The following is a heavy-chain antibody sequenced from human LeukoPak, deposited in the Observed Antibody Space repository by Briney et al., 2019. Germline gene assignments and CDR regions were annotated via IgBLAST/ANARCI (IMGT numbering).Heavy chain of an antibody. V-gene: IGHV4-59*01. J-gene: IGHJ4*02. CDR1: GGSISSYY. D-gene: IGHD3-10*01. CDR2: IYYSGST. CDR3: ARERFGEYFDY. Sequence: PSETLSLTCTVSGGSISSYYWSWIRQPPGKGLEWIGYIYYSGSTNYNPSLKSRVTISVDTSKNQFSLKLSSVTAADTAVHYCARERFGEYFDYWGQGTLVTVSS.